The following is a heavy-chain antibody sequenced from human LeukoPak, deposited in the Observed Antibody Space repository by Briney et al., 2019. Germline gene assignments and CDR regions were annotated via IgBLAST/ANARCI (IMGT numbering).Heavy chain of an antibody. V-gene: IGHV1-2*02. Sequence: ASVKVSCKASGYTFTGYYMHWVRQAPGQGLEWMGWINPNSGGTNYAQKFQGRVTMTRDTSISTAYMELSRLRSDDTAVYYCARAHCSGGSCYRPYYYYYYMDVWGKGTTVTISS. D-gene: IGHD2-15*01. CDR1: GYTFTGYY. CDR2: INPNSGGT. J-gene: IGHJ6*03. CDR3: ARAHCSGGSCYRPYYYYYYMDV.